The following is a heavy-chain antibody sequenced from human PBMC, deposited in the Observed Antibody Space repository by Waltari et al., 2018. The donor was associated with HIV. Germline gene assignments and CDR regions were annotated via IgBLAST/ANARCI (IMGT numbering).Heavy chain of an antibody. J-gene: IGHJ2*01. CDR2: ISWNSGTI. CDR3: AKDKRSGYGGNSVWYFDL. D-gene: IGHD4-17*01. V-gene: IGHV3-9*01. Sequence: EVQLVESGGGLVQPGRSLRLSCAASGFTFYDYAMPWVRQAPGKGLEWVSGISWNSGTIGYADSVKGRFTISRDNAKNSLYLQMNSLRAEDTALYYCAKDKRSGYGGNSVWYFDLWGRGTLVTVSS. CDR1: GFTFYDYA.